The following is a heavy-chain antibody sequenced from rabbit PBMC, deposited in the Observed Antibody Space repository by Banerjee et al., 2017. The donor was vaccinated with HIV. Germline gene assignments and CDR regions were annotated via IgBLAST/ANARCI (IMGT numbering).Heavy chain of an antibody. Sequence: QSLEESGGGLVKPEGSLTLTCKASGFDLSSYYYMCWVRQAPGKGLEWIACIYAGSSGSTYYASWAKGRFTISKTSSTTVTLQMTSLTAADTATYFCARNLDLWGPGTLVTVS. J-gene: IGHJ4*01. CDR1: GFDLSSYYY. CDR3: ARNLDL. D-gene: IGHD5-1*01. V-gene: IGHV1S40*01. CDR2: IYAGSSGST.